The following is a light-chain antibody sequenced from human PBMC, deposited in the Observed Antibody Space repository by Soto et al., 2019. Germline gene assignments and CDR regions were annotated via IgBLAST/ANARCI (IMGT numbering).Light chain of an antibody. J-gene: IGLJ2*01. CDR3: SSYAGSNGVV. CDR2: EVS. V-gene: IGLV2-8*01. Sequence: QSALTQPPSASGSPGQSVTISCTGTSSDVGGYNYVSWYQQHPGKAPKLMIYEVSKRPSGVPDRFSGSKPGNTASLTVSGLQAEDEADYYCSSYAGSNGVVFGGGTKLTVL. CDR1: SSDVGGYNY.